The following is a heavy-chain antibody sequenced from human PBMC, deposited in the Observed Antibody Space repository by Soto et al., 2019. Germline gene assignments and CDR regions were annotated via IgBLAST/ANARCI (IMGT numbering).Heavy chain of an antibody. CDR3: AREKVGTTGIDV. Sequence: QAQLVQSGAEVKKPGASVKVSCKASGYTFTGYDINGVRQATGQGLEWMGWMNPNSGNTGYAQNFQGRVTMTRDHSITTAYMELTTLRDDDSAVYYCAREKVGTTGIDVWGQGTLVSVSS. V-gene: IGHV1-8*01. J-gene: IGHJ4*02. D-gene: IGHD1-26*01. CDR2: MNPNSGNT. CDR1: GYTFTGYD.